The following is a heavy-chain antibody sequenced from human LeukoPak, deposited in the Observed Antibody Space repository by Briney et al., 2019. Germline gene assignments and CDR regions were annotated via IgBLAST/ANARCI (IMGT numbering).Heavy chain of an antibody. CDR2: IIPIFGIA. J-gene: IGHJ4*02. CDR3: AREKRYDSSGCSFDY. D-gene: IGHD3-22*01. Sequence: GASVKVSCKASGGTFSSYAISWVRQAPGQGLEWMGRIIPIFGIANYAQKFQGRVTITADKSTSTAYMELSSLRSEDTAVYYCAREKRYDSSGCSFDYWGQGTLVTVSS. V-gene: IGHV1-69*04. CDR1: GGTFSSYA.